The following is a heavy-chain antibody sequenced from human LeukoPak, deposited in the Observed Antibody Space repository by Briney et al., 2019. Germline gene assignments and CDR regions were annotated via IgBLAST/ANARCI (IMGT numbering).Heavy chain of an antibody. D-gene: IGHD5-24*01. Sequence: GGSLRLSCAASGFTFSSYAMHWVRQAPGKGLGWVAVISYDGSNKYYADSVKGRFTISRDNSKNTLYLQMNSLRAEDTAAYYCARGRNEVEMATTGDDYWGQGTLVTVSS. CDR1: GFTFSSYA. J-gene: IGHJ4*02. CDR3: ARGRNEVEMATTGDDY. CDR2: ISYDGSNK. V-gene: IGHV3-30*04.